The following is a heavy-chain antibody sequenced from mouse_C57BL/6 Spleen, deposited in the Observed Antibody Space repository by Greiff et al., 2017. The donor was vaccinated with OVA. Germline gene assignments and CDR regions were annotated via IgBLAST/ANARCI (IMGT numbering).Heavy chain of an antibody. Sequence: QVQLQQPGAELVMPGASVKLSCKASGYTFTSYWMHWVKQRPGQGLEWIGEIDPSDSYTNYNQKLKGKSTLTVDKSSITAYMQLRSLTSEDSAVYYCARHYDGSRDYWGQGTTLTVSS. CDR3: ARHYDGSRDY. V-gene: IGHV1-69*01. CDR1: GYTFTSYW. D-gene: IGHD1-1*01. J-gene: IGHJ2*01. CDR2: IDPSDSYT.